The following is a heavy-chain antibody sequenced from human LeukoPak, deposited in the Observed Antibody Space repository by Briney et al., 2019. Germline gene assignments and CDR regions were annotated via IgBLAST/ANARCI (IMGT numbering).Heavy chain of an antibody. CDR2: INSDGSST. Sequence: TGGSLRLSCAASGFTFGSYWRHWVRQAPGKGLVWVSRINSDGSSTSYADSVKGRFTISRDISKNTLYLQMNSLGVEDTAVYYCAKNKWERSGAFDIWGQGTMVTVSS. CDR3: AKNKWERSGAFDI. D-gene: IGHD1-26*01. J-gene: IGHJ3*02. V-gene: IGHV3-74*01. CDR1: GFTFGSYW.